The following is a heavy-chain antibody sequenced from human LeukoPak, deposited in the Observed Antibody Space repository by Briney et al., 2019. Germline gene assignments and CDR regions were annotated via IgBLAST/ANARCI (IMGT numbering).Heavy chain of an antibody. J-gene: IGHJ4*02. CDR2: IIPIFGTA. Sequence: SVKVSCKASGGTFSSYAISWVRQAPGQGLEWMGGIIPIFGTANYAQKFQGGVTITADESTSTAYMELSSLRSEDTAVYYCARGLYCGGDCYYFDYWGQGTLVTVSS. CDR3: ARGLYCGGDCYYFDY. CDR1: GGTFSSYA. D-gene: IGHD2-21*02. V-gene: IGHV1-69*13.